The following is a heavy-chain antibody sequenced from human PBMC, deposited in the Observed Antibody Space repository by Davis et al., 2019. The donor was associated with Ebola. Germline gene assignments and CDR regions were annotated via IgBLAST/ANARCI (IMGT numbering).Heavy chain of an antibody. CDR1: GYTFTKYA. V-gene: IGHV7-4-1*02. D-gene: IGHD3-22*01. Sequence: ASVKVSCKASGYTFTKYAINWVRQAPGQGLEWMGWVSPDTGDPTYAQGFTGRFVFSLDTSVSTAYLHITSLKAEDTAVYYCARFAYDNNDIDVSCDYWGQGTLVTVSS. J-gene: IGHJ4*02. CDR2: VSPDTGDP. CDR3: ARFAYDNNDIDVSCDY.